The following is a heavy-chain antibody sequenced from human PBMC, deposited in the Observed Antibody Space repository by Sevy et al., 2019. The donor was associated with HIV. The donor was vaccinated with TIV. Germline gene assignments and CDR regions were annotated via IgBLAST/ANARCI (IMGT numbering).Heavy chain of an antibody. D-gene: IGHD3-3*01. CDR3: ARDFTIFGVVSGIDY. CDR2: ISDDSRYI. J-gene: IGHJ4*02. CDR1: GFTFRTYS. Sequence: GGSLRLSCAASGFTFRTYSMNWVRQAPGKGLEWLSSISDDSRYIYYSDSVKGRFTISRANTKNLLYLQINNLRVEDTAIHYCARDFTIFGVVSGIDYWGQGNLVTVSS. V-gene: IGHV3-21*04.